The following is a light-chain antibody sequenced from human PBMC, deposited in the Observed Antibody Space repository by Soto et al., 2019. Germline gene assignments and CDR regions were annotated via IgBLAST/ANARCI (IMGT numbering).Light chain of an antibody. Sequence: QSVLTQPPSVSGSPGQSVTISCTGTSGDVGSSNRVSWHQQSPGTAPKLMIFEVSNRPSGVPDRFSGSKSGNTASLTISGLQTEDEADYYCSSYTRSNTWVFGGGTKLTVL. CDR1: SGDVGSSNR. J-gene: IGLJ3*02. CDR2: EVS. V-gene: IGLV2-18*02. CDR3: SSYTRSNTWV.